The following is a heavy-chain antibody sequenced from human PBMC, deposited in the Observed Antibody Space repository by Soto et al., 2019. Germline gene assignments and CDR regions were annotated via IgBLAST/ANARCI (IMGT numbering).Heavy chain of an antibody. CDR3: ARTLYGDNGDY. CDR2: MKPNSGNT. J-gene: IGHJ4*02. CDR1: GYTFTSYD. Sequence: QVKLVQSGAEVKKPGASVKVSCKASGYTFTSYDINWVRQATGQGLEWMGWMKPNSGNTGYAQKFQGRVTMTRKTSTSTVYIELSSLRSEDTAVYYCARTLYGDNGDYWGQGTLVTVSS. V-gene: IGHV1-8*01. D-gene: IGHD4-17*01.